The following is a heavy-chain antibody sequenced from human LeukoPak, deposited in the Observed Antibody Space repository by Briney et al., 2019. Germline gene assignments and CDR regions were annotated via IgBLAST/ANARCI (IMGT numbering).Heavy chain of an antibody. CDR3: ARAGIVVVPEAVRNWFDP. D-gene: IGHD2-2*01. CDR2: IGAYNGNT. J-gene: IGHJ5*02. CDR1: GYTFTSYG. Sequence: GASVKVSCKASGYTFTSYGISWVRQAPGQGLEWMGWIGAYNGNTNYAQKLQGRVTMTTDTSTSTAYMELRSLRSDDTAVYYCARAGIVVVPEAVRNWFDPWGQGTLVTVSS. V-gene: IGHV1-18*01.